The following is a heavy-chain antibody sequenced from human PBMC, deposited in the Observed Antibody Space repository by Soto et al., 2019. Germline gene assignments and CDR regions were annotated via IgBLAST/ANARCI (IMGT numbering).Heavy chain of an antibody. J-gene: IGHJ4*02. Sequence: GGSLRLSCAASGFTVSTYEFNWVRQAPGRGLECISYISVSGNIIKYADAVKGRFTISRDNAENSLHLHMSSLRVDDTAVYFCVRDTMRASAAASLDYWGQGTQVTVSS. CDR1: GFTVSTYE. CDR3: VRDTMRASAAASLDY. V-gene: IGHV3-48*03. CDR2: ISVSGNII. D-gene: IGHD6-13*01.